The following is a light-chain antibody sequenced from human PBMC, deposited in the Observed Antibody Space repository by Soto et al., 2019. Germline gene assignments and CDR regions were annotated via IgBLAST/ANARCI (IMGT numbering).Light chain of an antibody. Sequence: DIQMTQSPSSLSASVGDRVTLTCRASQVIGNNLGWYQQKPGKAPKRLIYAAFTLEGGVPSRFSGSGSATEFTLTISSLQPEDFATYYWLQHHTYPFTFGQGTKLEI. J-gene: IGKJ2*01. CDR1: QVIGNN. CDR3: LQHHTYPFT. V-gene: IGKV1-17*01. CDR2: AAF.